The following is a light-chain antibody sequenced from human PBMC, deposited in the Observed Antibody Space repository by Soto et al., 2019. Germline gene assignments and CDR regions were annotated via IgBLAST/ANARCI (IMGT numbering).Light chain of an antibody. CDR3: QQYGSSRLT. J-gene: IGKJ1*01. CDR2: AAS. Sequence: EIVLTQSPGTLSLSPGETATLSCRASQSVSSTYLTWYQQKPGQPPRLLIYAASSRATGVPDRFSGSGSGTDFTLTISRLEPEDFAVYYCQQYGSSRLTFGQGTKVHI. CDR1: QSVSSTY. V-gene: IGKV3-20*01.